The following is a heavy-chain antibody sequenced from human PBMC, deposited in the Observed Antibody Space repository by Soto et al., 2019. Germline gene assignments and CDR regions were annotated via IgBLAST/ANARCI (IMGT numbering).Heavy chain of an antibody. CDR1: GGSISSYY. CDR2: IYYSGST. CDR3: ASTRRYFDWLPYDY. V-gene: IGHV4-59*01. D-gene: IGHD3-9*01. Sequence: VKTSETLSLTCTVSGGSISSYYWSWIRQPPGKGLEWIGYIYYSGSTNYNPSLKSRVTISVDTSKNQFSLKLSSVTAADTAVYYCASTRRYFDWLPYDYWGQGTLVTVSS. J-gene: IGHJ4*02.